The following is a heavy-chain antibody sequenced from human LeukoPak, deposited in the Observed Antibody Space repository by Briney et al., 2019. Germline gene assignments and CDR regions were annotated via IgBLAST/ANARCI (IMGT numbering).Heavy chain of an antibody. CDR1: GFTFSSYA. V-gene: IGHV3-48*03. CDR3: AELGITMIGGV. J-gene: IGHJ6*04. D-gene: IGHD3-10*02. CDR2: ISSSGSTI. Sequence: GSLRLSCAASGFTFSSYAMNWVRQAPGKGLEWVSYISSSGSTIYHADSVKGRFTISRDNAKNSLYLQMNSLRAEDTAVYYCAELGITMIGGVWGKGTTVTISS.